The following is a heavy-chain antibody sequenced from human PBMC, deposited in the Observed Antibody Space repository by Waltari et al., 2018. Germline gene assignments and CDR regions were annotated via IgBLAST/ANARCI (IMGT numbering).Heavy chain of an antibody. CDR3: AREDSRWKTFDY. V-gene: IGHV3-30-3*01. J-gene: IGHJ4*02. Sequence: QVQLVESGGGVVQPGRSLRLSCAASGFTFSSYAMHWVRQAPGKGLEWVAVISYDGSNKYYADSVKGRFTISRDNSKNTLYLQMNSLRAEDTAVYYCAREDSRWKTFDYWGQGTLVTVSS. CDR2: ISYDGSNK. CDR1: GFTFSSYA. D-gene: IGHD1-1*01.